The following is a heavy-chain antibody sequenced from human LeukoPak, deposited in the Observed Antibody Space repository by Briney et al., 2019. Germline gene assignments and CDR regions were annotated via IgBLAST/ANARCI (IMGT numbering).Heavy chain of an antibody. CDR1: GGSISSGGYY. J-gene: IGHJ5*02. CDR3: ARLIGCSSTSCYIDGFDP. Sequence: SQTLSLTCTVSGGSISSGGYYWSWIRQHPGKGLEWIGYIYYSGSTYYNPSLKSRVTISVDTSKNQFSLKLSSVTAADTAVYYCARLIGCSSTSCYIDGFDPWGQGTLVTVSS. D-gene: IGHD2-2*02. V-gene: IGHV4-31*03. CDR2: IYYSGST.